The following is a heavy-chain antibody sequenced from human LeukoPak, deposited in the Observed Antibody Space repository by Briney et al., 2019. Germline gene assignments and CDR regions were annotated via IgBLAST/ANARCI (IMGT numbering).Heavy chain of an antibody. CDR1: GFTFSSYG. CDR2: ISYDGSNK. D-gene: IGHD3-22*01. V-gene: IGHV3-30*18. J-gene: IGHJ4*02. Sequence: GGSLRLSCAASGFTFSSYGMHWVRQAPGKGLEWVAVISYDGSNKYYADSVKGRFTISRDNSKNTLYLQMNSLRAEDTAAYYCAKDQLNYYYDRSGYYTYWGQGTLVTVSS. CDR3: AKDQLNYYYDRSGYYTY.